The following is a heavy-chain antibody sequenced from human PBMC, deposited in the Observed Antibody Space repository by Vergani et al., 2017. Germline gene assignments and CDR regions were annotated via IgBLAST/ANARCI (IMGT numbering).Heavy chain of an antibody. CDR2: IYLGDSDT. J-gene: IGHJ3*02. V-gene: IGHV5-51*03. D-gene: IGHD3-3*01. CDR3: ARLGDGYYYHGFDI. Sequence: EVPLVQSGAAVKKPGESLKISCKGSGHSSTTYWIAWVRQMPGKGLEWMGMIYLGDSDTRYNPSFQGQVTISADKSISTAYLQWSSLKASDTAIYYCARLGDGYYYHGFDIWGQGTAVTVSS. CDR1: GHSSTTYW.